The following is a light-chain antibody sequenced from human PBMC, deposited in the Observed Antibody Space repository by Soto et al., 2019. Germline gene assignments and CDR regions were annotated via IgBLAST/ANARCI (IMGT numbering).Light chain of an antibody. J-gene: IGKJ1*01. CDR1: QSVNSFY. Sequence: VLTQSPGTLSLSPGERATLSCRASQSVNSFYLAWYQQKPGQDPRLLIDDTSTSAAGIPGRCSGSGSGTDFTLTIRRLEPEDAAVYYCNHYGSSRTCGQGTKVDIK. V-gene: IGKV3-20*01. CDR2: DTS. CDR3: NHYGSSRT.